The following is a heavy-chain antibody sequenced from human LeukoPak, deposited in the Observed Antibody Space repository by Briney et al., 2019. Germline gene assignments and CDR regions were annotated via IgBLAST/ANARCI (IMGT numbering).Heavy chain of an antibody. D-gene: IGHD2-2*01. Sequence: SETLSLTCTVSGDSISSSGYYWGWIRQPPGKGLEWSGNIYYSGSTYYNPSLKSRVTITVDTSKNHFSLKLNSVTAADTALYYCARLGYCSSASCGPLDYWGQGTLVTVSS. V-gene: IGHV4-39*02. CDR1: GDSISSSGYY. CDR2: IYYSGST. J-gene: IGHJ4*02. CDR3: ARLGYCSSASCGPLDY.